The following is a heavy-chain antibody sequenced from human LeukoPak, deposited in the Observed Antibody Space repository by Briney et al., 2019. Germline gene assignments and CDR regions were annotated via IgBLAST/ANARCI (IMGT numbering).Heavy chain of an antibody. V-gene: IGHV3-30*02. J-gene: IGHJ4*02. D-gene: IGHD3-16*02. CDR2: IRYDGSNK. CDR1: GFTFSSYG. Sequence: PGGSLRLSCAASGFTFSSYGMHWVRQAPGKGLEWVAFIRYDGSNKYYADSVKGRFTISRDNSKNTLYLQMNSLRAEDTAVYYCAKGGIRLGELSVLDYWGQGTLVTVSS. CDR3: AKGGIRLGELSVLDY.